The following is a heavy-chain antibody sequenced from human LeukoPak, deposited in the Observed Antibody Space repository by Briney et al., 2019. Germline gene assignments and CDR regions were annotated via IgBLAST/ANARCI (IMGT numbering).Heavy chain of an antibody. V-gene: IGHV3-21*01. J-gene: IGHJ6*03. CDR2: ISSGSSYI. CDR1: GFTFSSYS. Sequence: GGSLRLSCAASGFTFSSYSMNWVRQAPGKGLEWVSSISSGSSYIYYADSVKGRFTISRDNAKNSLYLQMNSLRAEDTAVYYCARERGRYCSSTSCRYYYMDVWGKGTTVTVSS. CDR3: ARERGRYCSSTSCRYYYMDV. D-gene: IGHD2-2*01.